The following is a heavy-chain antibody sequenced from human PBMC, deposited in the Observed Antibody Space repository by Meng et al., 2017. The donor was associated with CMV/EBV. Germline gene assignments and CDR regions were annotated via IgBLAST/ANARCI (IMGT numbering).Heavy chain of an antibody. V-gene: IGHV3-23*01. CDR2: ISGSGDYT. CDR1: GFAFSSYA. CDR3: AKERRIFGVVSPFDY. Sequence: GGSLRLSCAASGFAFSSYAMSWVRQAPGKGLEWVSHISGSGDYTYYADFVRGRFTISRDNPKNTLYLQMSSLRAEDTAVYYCAKERRIFGVVSPFDYWGQGTLVTVSS. D-gene: IGHD3-3*01. J-gene: IGHJ4*02.